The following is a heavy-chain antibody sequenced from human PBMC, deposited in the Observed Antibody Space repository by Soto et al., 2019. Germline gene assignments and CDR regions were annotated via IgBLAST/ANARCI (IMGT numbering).Heavy chain of an antibody. CDR2: INPSGGST. CDR1: GYTFTSYY. J-gene: IGHJ6*02. V-gene: IGHV1-46*01. D-gene: IGHD4-17*01. CDR3: ASSVTVTTSFHYYYYGMDV. Sequence: ASVKVSCKASGYTFTSYYMHWVRQAPGQGLEWMGIINPSGGSTSYAQKFQGRVTMTRDTSTSTVYMELSSLRSEDTAVYYCASSVTVTTSFHYYYYGMDVWGQGTTVTVSS.